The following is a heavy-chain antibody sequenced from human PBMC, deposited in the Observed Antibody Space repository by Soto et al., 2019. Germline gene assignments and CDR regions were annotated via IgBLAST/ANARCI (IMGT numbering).Heavy chain of an antibody. CDR1: VGSITSSSDY. D-gene: IGHD4-17*01. J-gene: IGHJ4*01. V-gene: IGHV4-39*01. Sequence: WETLSLTCTFSVGSITSSSDYCGWIRRPPWKGLEWIWSIHYSGSTYYKPSLKGRLTISVDPSKTQFSLKLSSVTAADTAVSYCASTVAPSGWRYYF. CDR3: ASTVAPSGWRYYF. CDR2: IHYSGST.